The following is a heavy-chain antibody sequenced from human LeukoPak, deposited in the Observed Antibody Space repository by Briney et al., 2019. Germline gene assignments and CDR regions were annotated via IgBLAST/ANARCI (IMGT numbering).Heavy chain of an antibody. CDR2: ISAGGGST. Sequence: GGSLRLSCAASGFTFSSYGMSWVRQAPGKGLEWVSSISAGGGSTYYADSVKGRFTISRDNSKNTLYLQMNSLRVEDTAVYYCASYLYWWSDLGYWGQGTLVTVSS. CDR3: ASYLYWWSDLGY. CDR1: GFTFSSYG. D-gene: IGHD2-8*02. V-gene: IGHV3-23*01. J-gene: IGHJ4*02.